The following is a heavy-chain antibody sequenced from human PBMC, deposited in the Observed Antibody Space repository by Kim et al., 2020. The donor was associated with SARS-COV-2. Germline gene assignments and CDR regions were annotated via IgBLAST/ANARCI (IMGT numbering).Heavy chain of an antibody. J-gene: IGHJ4*02. V-gene: IGHV3-21*01. CDR1: GFTFSSYS. Sequence: GGSLRLSCAASGFTFSSYSMNWVRQAPGKGLEWVSSISSSSSYIYYADSVKGRFTISRDNAKNSLYLQMSSLRAEDTAVYYCATGQEVLRFLEWYRKGRFDYWGQGTLVTVSS. D-gene: IGHD3-3*01. CDR2: ISSSSSYI. CDR3: ATGQEVLRFLEWYRKGRFDY.